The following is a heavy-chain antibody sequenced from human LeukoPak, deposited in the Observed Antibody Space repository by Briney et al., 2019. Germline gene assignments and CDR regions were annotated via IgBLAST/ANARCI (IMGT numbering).Heavy chain of an antibody. D-gene: IGHD3-10*01. J-gene: IGHJ4*02. CDR1: GGSFSGYY. CDR2: INHSGST. V-gene: IGHV4-34*01. CDR3: ARGRRSYYYGSGSKLDY. Sequence: SETLSLTCAVYGGSFSGYYWSWIRQPPGKGLEWIGEINHSGSTNYNPSLKSRVTISVDTSKNQFSLKLSSVTAADTAVYYCARGRRSYYYGSGSKLDYWGQGTLVTVSS.